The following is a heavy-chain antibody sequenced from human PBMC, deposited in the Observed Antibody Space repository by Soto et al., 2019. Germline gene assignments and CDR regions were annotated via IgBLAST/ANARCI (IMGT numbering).Heavy chain of an antibody. CDR1: GFTFSSYA. CDR3: AKDYYDGSGYSTVGAFEI. Sequence: EVQLLESGGGLVQPGGSLRLSCAASGFTFSSYAMSWVRQAPGKGLEWVSAISGSGGSTYYADSVKGRFTISRDNSKNMLYLQMEGRRAEDMGVYYCAKDYYDGSGYSTVGAFEIWGQGTMVTV. D-gene: IGHD3-22*01. CDR2: ISGSGGST. V-gene: IGHV3-23*01. J-gene: IGHJ3*02.